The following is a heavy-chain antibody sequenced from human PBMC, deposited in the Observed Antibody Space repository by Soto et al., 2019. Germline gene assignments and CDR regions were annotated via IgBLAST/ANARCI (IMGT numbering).Heavy chain of an antibody. CDR1: GFTFTNAW. V-gene: IGHV3-15*07. CDR2: ITSKAAGGTT. Sequence: EVQLVESGGGLVEPGGSLRLSCAASGFTFTNAWMNWVRQAPGRALEWVGRITSKAAGGTTDYAAPVKGRFRISRDDSKATLYLQMNSLKAADTAVYYCTPGGVLEAAEGYYHYAMDVWGQGNTVTVPS. D-gene: IGHD2-15*01. J-gene: IGHJ6*02. CDR3: TPGGVLEAAEGYYHYAMDV.